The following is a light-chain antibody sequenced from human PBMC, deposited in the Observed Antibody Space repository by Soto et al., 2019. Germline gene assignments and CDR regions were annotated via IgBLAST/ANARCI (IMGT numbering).Light chain of an antibody. Sequence: DIQMTQAPSTLSAFVGDSVTLTWRASQRSGRWVAWYQQKPGKAPKLLIYEASSLERGVPSRFSGSGSGTEFTLTISSLQPDDFATYYCQQYNSDPYTFGQGTRLDIK. CDR3: QQYNSDPYT. V-gene: IGKV1-5*01. J-gene: IGKJ2*01. CDR1: QRSGRW. CDR2: EAS.